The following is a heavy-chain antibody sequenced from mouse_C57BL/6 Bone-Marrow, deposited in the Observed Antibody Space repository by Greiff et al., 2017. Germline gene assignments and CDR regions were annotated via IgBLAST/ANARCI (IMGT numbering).Heavy chain of an antibody. V-gene: IGHV1-53*01. J-gene: IGHJ2*01. CDR3: ARWLWLRPGVYFDN. D-gene: IGHD2-2*01. CDR1: GYTFTSYW. CDR2: INPSNGGT. Sequence: VQLQQSGTELVKPGASVKLSCKASGYTFTSYWMHWVKQRPGQGLEWIGNINPSNGGTNYNEQFKSKATLTVDKSSSTAYVQLSSLTSEDSAVYYCARWLWLRPGVYFDNWGQGTTLTVSS.